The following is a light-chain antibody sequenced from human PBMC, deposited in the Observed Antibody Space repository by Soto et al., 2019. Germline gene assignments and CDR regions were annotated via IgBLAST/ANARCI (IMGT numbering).Light chain of an antibody. CDR3: QQYNNWPIT. CDR2: ITS. V-gene: IGKV3-15*01. CDR1: QSVNYK. J-gene: IGKJ5*01. Sequence: EILMTQSPAPMCVSPGGRATLSCRASQSVNYKLAWYQQKPGHAPKLLIYITSTRDTAIPPRFSGSGSGTEFTLTISSLQSEDFAVYYCQQYNNWPITFGQGT.